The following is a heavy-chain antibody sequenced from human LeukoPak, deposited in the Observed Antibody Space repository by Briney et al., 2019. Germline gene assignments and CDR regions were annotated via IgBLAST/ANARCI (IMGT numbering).Heavy chain of an antibody. CDR1: GFTFSSYA. Sequence: GGSLRLSCAASGFTFSSYAMHWVRQAPGKGLEWVAVISYDGSNKYYADSVKGRFTISRDNSKNTLYLQMNSLRAEDTAVCYCARAPFYDYDWFDPWGQGTLVTVSS. J-gene: IGHJ5*02. V-gene: IGHV3-30-3*01. CDR3: ARAPFYDYDWFDP. D-gene: IGHD5/OR15-5a*01. CDR2: ISYDGSNK.